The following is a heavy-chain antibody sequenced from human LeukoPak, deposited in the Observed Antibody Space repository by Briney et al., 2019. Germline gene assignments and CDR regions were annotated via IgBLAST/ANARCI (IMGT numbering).Heavy chain of an antibody. V-gene: IGHV3-21*04. D-gene: IGHD6-19*01. Sequence: GGSLRLSCAASAFTFSTYSMNWVRQAPGQGLDWVSSISRSSTYICYADSVKGRFTISRDNAKNSLYLQMNSLRADDTAVYYCARAYNSGWYEDGPLDYWGQGALVTVSS. CDR3: ARAYNSGWYEDGPLDY. J-gene: IGHJ4*02. CDR2: ISRSSTYI. CDR1: AFTFSTYS.